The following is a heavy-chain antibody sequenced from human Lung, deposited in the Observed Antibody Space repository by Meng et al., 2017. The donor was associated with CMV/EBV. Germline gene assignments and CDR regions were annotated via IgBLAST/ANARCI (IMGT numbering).Heavy chain of an antibody. V-gene: IGHV4-30-4*01. CDR1: CDSIRSGDSY. Sequence: CCVSCDSIRSGDSYWSWIRHPPGTVLEWIGYIYESGGTSYNPSLESRVTISVDTSKNQFSLKVMSVTAADTAVYYCAREGTNSYYFDYWGQGTLVTVSS. D-gene: IGHD1-14*01. CDR3: AREGTNSYYFDY. CDR2: IYESGGT. J-gene: IGHJ4*02.